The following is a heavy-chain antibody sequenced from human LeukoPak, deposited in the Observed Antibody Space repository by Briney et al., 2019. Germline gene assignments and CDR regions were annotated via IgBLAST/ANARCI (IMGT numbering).Heavy chain of an antibody. CDR2: ISTTSSGSYI. J-gene: IGHJ6*03. CDR3: ASVMAGYSYMDG. CDR1: GFTFSRYA. D-gene: IGHD3-16*01. Sequence: GGSLTLSCAATGFTFSRYAMNWVRQPPGKGLEWVPCISTTSSGSYILYAGSRKGRLSIAGDHAKRSLYLQMSSLRAEDTAVYYCASVMAGYSYMDGWGKGTTVTVSS. V-gene: IGHV3-21*01.